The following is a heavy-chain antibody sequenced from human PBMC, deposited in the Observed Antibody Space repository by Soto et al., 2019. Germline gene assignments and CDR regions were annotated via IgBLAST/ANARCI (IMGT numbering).Heavy chain of an antibody. V-gene: IGHV4-61*01. CDR1: GGSVSSDSYY. D-gene: IGHD2-2*03. CDR2: IHYSGST. J-gene: IGHJ6*02. Sequence: SETLYLTCTVSGGSVSSDSYYWSWIRQPPGKGLEWIGYIHYSGSTNYNSSLKSRVTISVDTSKNQFSLNLSSVTAADTAVYYCAIMDIVLVPSTIPRLHYHYRMDVWGQGTTVTVSS. CDR3: AIMDIVLVPSTIPRLHYHYRMDV.